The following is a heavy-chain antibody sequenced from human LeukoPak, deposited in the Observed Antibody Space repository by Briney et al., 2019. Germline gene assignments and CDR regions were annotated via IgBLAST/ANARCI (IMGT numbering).Heavy chain of an antibody. CDR2: TFYTSKWYD. V-gene: IGHV6-1*01. D-gene: IGHD1-1*01. CDR1: GDSVSRNSAT. Sequence: SQTLSLTCAISGDSVSRNSATWNWIRQSPSRGLEWLGRTFYTSKWYDEYAESVKSRITIIADTSKNQVSLQLNSVTPEDTAIYYCARQNTDITTLDVWGQGTTVTVSS. J-gene: IGHJ6*02. CDR3: ARQNTDITTLDV.